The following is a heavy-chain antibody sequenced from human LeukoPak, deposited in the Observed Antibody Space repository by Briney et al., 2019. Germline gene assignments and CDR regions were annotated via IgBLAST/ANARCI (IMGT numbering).Heavy chain of an antibody. J-gene: IGHJ5*02. CDR2: IRSNSDGGTI. D-gene: IGHD3-22*01. CDR3: ATDFYDTT. CDR1: GFTFSNAW. V-gene: IGHV3-15*07. Sequence: PGGSLRLSCATSGFTFSNAWMNWVCQAPGKGLEWVGRIRSNSDGGTIDYAAPVKGRFALSRDDSKNTLYLQMNSLQTEDTAVYYCATDFYDTTWGQGTLVTVSS.